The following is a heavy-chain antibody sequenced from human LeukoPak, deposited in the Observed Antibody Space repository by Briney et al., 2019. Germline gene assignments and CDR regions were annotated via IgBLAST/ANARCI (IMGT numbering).Heavy chain of an antibody. D-gene: IGHD2-2*03. Sequence: GSSVKVSCKASGGTFSSYAISWVRQAPGQGLEWMGGIIPIFGTANYAQKFQGRVTITTDESTSTAYMELSSLRSEDTAVYYCARAGYCSSTSCRRGSYYYYYMDVWGKGTTVTVSS. CDR3: ARAGYCSSTSCRRGSYYYYYMDV. V-gene: IGHV1-69*05. J-gene: IGHJ6*03. CDR2: IIPIFGTA. CDR1: GGTFSSYA.